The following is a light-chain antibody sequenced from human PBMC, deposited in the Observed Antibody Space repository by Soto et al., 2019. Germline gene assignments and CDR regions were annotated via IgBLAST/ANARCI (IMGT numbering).Light chain of an antibody. CDR3: NPYRRNSTRYV. V-gene: IGLV2-14*01. CDR1: SSDVGGYNY. Sequence: QSALTQPASVSGSPGQSITISCTGTSSDVGGYNYVSWYQQHPGKAPKLMIYEVSNRPSGVSNRFSGSKSVNTASLTISGLHAEDEAHYFCNPYRRNSTRYVFGTGTKLTVL. J-gene: IGLJ1*01. CDR2: EVS.